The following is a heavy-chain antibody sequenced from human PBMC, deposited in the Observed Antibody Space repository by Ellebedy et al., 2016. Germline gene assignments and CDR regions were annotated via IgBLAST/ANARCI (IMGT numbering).Heavy chain of an antibody. D-gene: IGHD2-15*01. CDR3: ARHKSVASRVEF. CDR1: GYSFTSYW. V-gene: IGHV5-51*01. J-gene: IGHJ4*02. Sequence: GESLKISCKGSGYSFTSYWIGWVRQMPGKGLEWMGIIYPGDSDIRYSSSFEGQVTISADKSINTAYLQWSSLKASDTAMYYCARHKSVASRVEFWGQGTLVTVSS. CDR2: IYPGDSDI.